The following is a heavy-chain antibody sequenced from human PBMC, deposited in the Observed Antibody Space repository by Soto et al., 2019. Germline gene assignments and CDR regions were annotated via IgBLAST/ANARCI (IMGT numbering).Heavy chain of an antibody. Sequence: QVQLVESGGGVVQPGRSLRLSCAASGFTFSSYAMHWVRQAPGKGLEWGAVISYDGSNKYYADSVKGRFTISRDNSKNTLYLQMNSLRAEDTAVYYCARAFFDDNWNLNLDSPYYYYYGMDVWGQGTTVTVSS. D-gene: IGHD1-1*01. CDR2: ISYDGSNK. CDR1: GFTFSSYA. V-gene: IGHV3-30-3*01. CDR3: ARAFFDDNWNLNLDSPYYYYYGMDV. J-gene: IGHJ6*02.